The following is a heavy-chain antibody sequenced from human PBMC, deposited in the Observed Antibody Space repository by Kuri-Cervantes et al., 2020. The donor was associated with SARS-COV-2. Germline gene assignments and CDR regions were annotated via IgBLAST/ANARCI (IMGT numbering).Heavy chain of an antibody. D-gene: IGHD3-22*01. CDR2: IIPVRGTS. CDR3: ARGPIAVYDASNVYKTGYFDS. CDR1: GVTFNNYD. Sequence: SVKVSCKASGVTFNNYDISWVRQVPGQSSEWMGGIIPVRGTSDYAQKFQGRVTLVADKPTSTVYMELNSLTSEDTAMYYCARGPIAVYDASNVYKTGYFDSWGQGTLVTVSS. J-gene: IGHJ4*02. V-gene: IGHV1-69*10.